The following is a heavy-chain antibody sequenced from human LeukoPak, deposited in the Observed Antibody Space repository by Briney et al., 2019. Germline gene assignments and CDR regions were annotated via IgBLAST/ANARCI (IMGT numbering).Heavy chain of an antibody. CDR3: ARVDGGEWYYFDY. CDR1: GYTFTGYY. J-gene: IGHJ4*02. Sequence: ASEKVSCKASGYTFTGYYMHWVRQAPGQGLEWMGWINPNNGGTNYAQTFQGRVTMTLDTSISTGYMELSRLRSDDTATYYCARVDGGEWYYFDYWGQGTLVTVSS. CDR2: INPNNGGT. V-gene: IGHV1-2*02. D-gene: IGHD2-8*02.